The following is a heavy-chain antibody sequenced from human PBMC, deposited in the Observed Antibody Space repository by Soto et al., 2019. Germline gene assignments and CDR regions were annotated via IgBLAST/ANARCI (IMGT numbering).Heavy chain of an antibody. J-gene: IGHJ6*02. CDR2: IYYSGST. CDR3: ARSIAAAQPLGGMDV. CDR1: VGSISSYY. Sequence: AETLSLTCTVSVGSISSYYWSWIRQPPGKGLDWIGYIYYSGSTNYNPSLKSRVTISVDTSKNQFSLKLSSVTAADTAVYYCARSIAAAQPLGGMDVWGQGTTVTVSS. D-gene: IGHD6-13*01. V-gene: IGHV4-59*01.